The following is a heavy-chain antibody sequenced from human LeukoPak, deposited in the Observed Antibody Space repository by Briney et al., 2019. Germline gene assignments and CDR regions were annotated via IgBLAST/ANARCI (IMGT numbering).Heavy chain of an antibody. V-gene: IGHV3-30-3*01. J-gene: IGHJ5*02. D-gene: IGHD2-2*02. CDR2: ISYDGSNK. Sequence: GRSLRLSCAASGFTFSSYAMHWVRQAPGKGLEWVAVISYDGSNKYYAGSVKGRFTISRDNSKNTLYLQMNSLRAEDTAVYYCASLIVVVPAAIPWFDPWGQGTLVTVSS. CDR1: GFTFSSYA. CDR3: ASLIVVVPAAIPWFDP.